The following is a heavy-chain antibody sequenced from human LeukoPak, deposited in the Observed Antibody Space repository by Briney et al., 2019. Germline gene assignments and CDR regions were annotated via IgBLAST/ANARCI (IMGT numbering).Heavy chain of an antibody. V-gene: IGHV3-23*01. J-gene: IGHJ4*02. D-gene: IGHD2-15*01. Sequence: GGSLRLSCVVSGFIFNNYDMSWVRQAPGKGLEWVSAISGGGGSTYYADSVKGRFTISRDNSKNTLYLQMNSLRVEDTAIYYCAKVTVTMAATGDYWGQGTLATVSS. CDR2: ISGGGGST. CDR1: GFIFNNYD. CDR3: AKVTVTMAATGDY.